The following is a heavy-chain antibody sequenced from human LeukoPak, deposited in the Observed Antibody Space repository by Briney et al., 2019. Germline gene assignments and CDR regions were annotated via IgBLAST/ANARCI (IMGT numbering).Heavy chain of an antibody. CDR3: TSDYDILTGYVDY. D-gene: IGHD3-9*01. CDR2: IKSKTDGGTT. CDR1: GITFSNAW. Sequence: GGSPRLSCAASGITFSNAWMSWVRQAPGKGLEWVGRIKSKTDGGTTDYAAPVKGRFSISRDDSENTLYLQMNSLKTEDTAVYYCTSDYDILTGYVDYWGQGTLVTVSS. J-gene: IGHJ4*02. V-gene: IGHV3-15*01.